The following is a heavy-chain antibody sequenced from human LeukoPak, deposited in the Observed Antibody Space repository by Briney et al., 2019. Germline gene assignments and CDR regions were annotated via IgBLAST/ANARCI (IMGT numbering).Heavy chain of an antibody. CDR2: ISYDGSNK. J-gene: IGHJ6*02. CDR1: GFTFSSYA. V-gene: IGHV3-30-3*01. Sequence: GGSLRLSCAASGFTFSSYAMHWVRQAPGKGLEWVAVISYDGSNKYYADSVKGRFTISRDNSKNTLYLQMNSLRAEDTAVYYCARDVEQQLVLDYYYGMDVWGQGTTVTVSS. CDR3: ARDVEQQLVLDYYYGMDV. D-gene: IGHD6-13*01.